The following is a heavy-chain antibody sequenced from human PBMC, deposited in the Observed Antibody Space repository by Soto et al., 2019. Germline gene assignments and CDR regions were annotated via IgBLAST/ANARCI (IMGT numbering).Heavy chain of an antibody. J-gene: IGHJ4*02. V-gene: IGHV3-11*01. CDR2: ISSSSGTI. CDR3: ARGTYRSKTDFDY. Sequence: GGSLRLSCAASGFTFSDYYMTCIRQAPGSGLEWVSYISSSSGTISYANSVKGRFTISRDNAQNSLYLQMTSLRAEDTAVYYCARGTYRSKTDFDYWGQGTMVTVSS. CDR1: GFTFSDYY. D-gene: IGHD6-13*01.